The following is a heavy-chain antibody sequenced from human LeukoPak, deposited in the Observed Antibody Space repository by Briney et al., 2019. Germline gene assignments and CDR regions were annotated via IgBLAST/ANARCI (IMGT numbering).Heavy chain of an antibody. V-gene: IGHV3-21*01. J-gene: IGHJ4*02. CDR3: ASGTQLWLEVY. CDR1: GFTFSSYS. Sequence: GGSLRLSCAASGFTFSSYSMNWVRRAPGKGLEWVSSISSSSSYIYYADSVKGRFTISRDNAKNSLYLQMNSLRAEDTAVYYCASGTQLWLEVYWGQGTLVTVSS. D-gene: IGHD5-18*01. CDR2: ISSSSSYI.